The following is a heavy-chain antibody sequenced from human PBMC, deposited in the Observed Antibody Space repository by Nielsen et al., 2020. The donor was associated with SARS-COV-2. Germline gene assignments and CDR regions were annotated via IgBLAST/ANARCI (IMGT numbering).Heavy chain of an antibody. J-gene: IGHJ6*02. CDR2: IYWNDDK. CDR3: AHSIRGAGISMVRGILTTTYSNYAMDV. Sequence: WLRQPPGKALGWLALIYWNDDKRYSPSLNTRLTITKDTSKNQVVLTMINVDPVDTATYYCAHSIRGAGISMVRGILTTTYSNYAMDVWGQGTTVTVSS. D-gene: IGHD3-10*01. V-gene: IGHV2-5*01.